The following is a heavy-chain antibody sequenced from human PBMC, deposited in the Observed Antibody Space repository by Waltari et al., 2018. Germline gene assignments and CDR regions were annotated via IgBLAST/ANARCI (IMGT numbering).Heavy chain of an antibody. CDR1: GFNFISYA. V-gene: IGHV3-23*01. CDR3: ARHLYSIDYLELGN. Sequence: EVHLLESGGGLAQPGGSLRLACAASGFNFISYAMSWVRQAPGEGLWWVSGSSVSGVITKDADSWKGRFTVSRENSKNTVFLQLNSLRAEDTAIYYCARHLYSIDYLELGNWGQGTLVTVSS. J-gene: IGHJ4*02. D-gene: IGHD3-22*01. CDR2: SSVSGVIT.